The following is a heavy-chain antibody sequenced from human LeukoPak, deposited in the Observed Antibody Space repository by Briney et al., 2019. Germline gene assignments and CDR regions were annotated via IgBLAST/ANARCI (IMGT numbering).Heavy chain of an antibody. Sequence: SETLSLTCTVSGDSISSSTYYWGWIRQPPGKGLEWIGSIHYSGSTYYNPSLKSRVTISVDTSKNQFSLKLRSVSDADTAVYYCARQGDFWSGYPSDYWGQGTLVTVSS. CDR3: ARQGDFWSGYPSDY. D-gene: IGHD3-3*01. CDR2: IHYSGST. CDR1: GDSISSSTYY. J-gene: IGHJ4*02. V-gene: IGHV4-39*01.